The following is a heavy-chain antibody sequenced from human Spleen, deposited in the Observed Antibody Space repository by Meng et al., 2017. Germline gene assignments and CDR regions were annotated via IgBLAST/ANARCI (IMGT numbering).Heavy chain of an antibody. V-gene: IGHV3-30*01. J-gene: IGHJ6*02. CDR3: ARDRKGLCSSVNCYAGYYYGMDV. D-gene: IGHD2-2*01. CDR2: LSFDGRTI. CDR1: GFTFSSYV. Sequence: GESLKLSCAASGFTFSSYVMHWVRQVPGKGLEWVAVLSFDGRTIYYADSVKGRFSISRDNSKNTLYPQMNSLRPEDTAVYYCARDRKGLCSSVNCYAGYYYGMDVWGQGTMVTVSS.